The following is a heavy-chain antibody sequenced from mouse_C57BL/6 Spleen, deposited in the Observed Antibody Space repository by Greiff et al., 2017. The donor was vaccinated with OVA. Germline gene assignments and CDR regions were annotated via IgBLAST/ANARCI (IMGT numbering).Heavy chain of an antibody. Sequence: QVQLQQSGAELVRPGASVTLSCKASGYTFTDYEMHWVKQTPVHGLEWIGAIDPETGGTAYNQKFKGKAILTADKSSSTAYMELRSLTSEDSAVYYCTRRLRFGAMDYWGQGTSVTVSS. CDR2: IDPETGGT. V-gene: IGHV1-15*01. CDR1: GYTFTDYE. CDR3: TRRLRFGAMDY. J-gene: IGHJ4*01.